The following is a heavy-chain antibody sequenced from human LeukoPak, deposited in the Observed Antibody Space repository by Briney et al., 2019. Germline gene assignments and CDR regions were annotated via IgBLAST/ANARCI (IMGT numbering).Heavy chain of an antibody. D-gene: IGHD3-10*01. CDR2: ILYDGSNK. CDR1: GFTFSSYG. Sequence: GRSLRLSCAASGFTFSSYGMHWVRQAPGKGLEWVAVILYDGSNKYYADSVKGRFTISRDNSKNTLYLQMNSLRAEDTAVYYCAKGVAGMVRGGAFDYWGQGTLVTVSS. CDR3: AKGVAGMVRGGAFDY. J-gene: IGHJ4*02. V-gene: IGHV3-30*18.